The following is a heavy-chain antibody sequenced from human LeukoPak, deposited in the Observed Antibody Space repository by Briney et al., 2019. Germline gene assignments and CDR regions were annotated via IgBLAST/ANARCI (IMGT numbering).Heavy chain of an antibody. V-gene: IGHV4-61*05. Sequence: PSETLSLTCIVSGGPISSSSYYCSWIRQPPGKGLEWIGYMYYSGSTNYNPSLKSRVTISVDMSKNQFSLKLSSVTAADTAVYYCVRSSTYHLFDDWGQGTLVTVSS. CDR1: GGPISSSSYY. CDR2: MYYSGST. D-gene: IGHD2-15*01. J-gene: IGHJ4*02. CDR3: VRSSTYHLFDD.